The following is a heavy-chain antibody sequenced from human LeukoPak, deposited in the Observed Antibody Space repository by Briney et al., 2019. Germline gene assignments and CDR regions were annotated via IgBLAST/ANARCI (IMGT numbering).Heavy chain of an antibody. D-gene: IGHD2-2*01. V-gene: IGHV3-23*01. Sequence: PGGSLRLSCAASGFTFSRYAMSWVRQAPGKGLEWVSAISGSGGSTYYADSVKGRFTISRDNSKNTLQMNSLRAEDTAVYYCAKGIVVVPAAADAFDIWGQGTMVTVSS. CDR1: GFTFSRYA. J-gene: IGHJ3*02. CDR2: ISGSGGST. CDR3: AKGIVVVPAAADAFDI.